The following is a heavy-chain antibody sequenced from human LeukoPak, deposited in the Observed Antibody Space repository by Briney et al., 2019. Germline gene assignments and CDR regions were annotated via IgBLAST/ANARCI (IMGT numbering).Heavy chain of an antibody. V-gene: IGHV3-30*03. D-gene: IGHD6-13*01. CDR2: ISYDGSNK. J-gene: IGHJ4*02. CDR3: ARTYISSWSWAY. Sequence: PGRSLRLSCAASGFTFSTYGMHWVRQAPGKGLEWVAVISYDGSNKFYADSVKGRFTISRDNSKNSLYLQMNSLRDEDTAVYYCARTYISSWSWAYWGQGTLVTVSS. CDR1: GFTFSTYG.